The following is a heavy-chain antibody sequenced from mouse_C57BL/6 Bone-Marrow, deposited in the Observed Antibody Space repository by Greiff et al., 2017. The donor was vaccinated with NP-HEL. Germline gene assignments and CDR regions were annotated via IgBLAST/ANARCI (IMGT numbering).Heavy chain of an antibody. V-gene: IGHV1-76*01. CDR1: GYTFTDYY. CDR3: ARGGAWFAY. D-gene: IGHD1-1*02. Sequence: VQLVESGAELVRPGASVKLSCKASGYTFTDYYINWVKQRPGQGLEWIARIYPGSGNTYYNEKFKGKATLTAEKSSSTAYMQLSSLTSEDSAVYFCARGGAWFAYWGQGTLVTVSA. J-gene: IGHJ3*01. CDR2: IYPGSGNT.